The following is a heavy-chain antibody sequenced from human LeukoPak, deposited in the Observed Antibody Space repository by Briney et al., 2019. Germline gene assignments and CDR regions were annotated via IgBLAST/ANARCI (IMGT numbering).Heavy chain of an antibody. V-gene: IGHV3-15*01. CDR1: GFTFDDYA. Sequence: GGSLRLSCAASGFTFDDYAMHWVRQAPGKGLEWVGRIKSEVDSGTIDCGTPVEGRFTISRDDSNNRLYLQMNNLKTEDTASYYCTMEALDTIFDYWGQGTLVTVSS. CDR3: TMEALDTIFDY. D-gene: IGHD5-18*01. CDR2: IKSEVDSGTI. J-gene: IGHJ4*02.